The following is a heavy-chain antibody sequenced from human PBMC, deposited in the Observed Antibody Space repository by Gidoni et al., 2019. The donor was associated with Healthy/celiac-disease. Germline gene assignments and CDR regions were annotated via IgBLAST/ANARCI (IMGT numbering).Heavy chain of an antibody. D-gene: IGHD6-13*01. V-gene: IGHV1-46*01. J-gene: IGHJ5*02. CDR3: AREASRTAAGTGGWFDP. CDR2: INPSGGST. Sequence: QVQLVQSGAEVKKPGASVKVSCKASGYTFTSYYMHWVRQAPGQGREWMGIINPSGGSTSYAQKFQGRVTMTRDTSTSTVYMELSSLRSEDTAVYYCAREASRTAAGTGGWFDPWGQGTLVTVSS. CDR1: GYTFTSYY.